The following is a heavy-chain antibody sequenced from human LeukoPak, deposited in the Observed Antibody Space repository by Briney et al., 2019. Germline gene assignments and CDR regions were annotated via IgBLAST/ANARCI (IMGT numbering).Heavy chain of an antibody. D-gene: IGHD3-10*01. CDR3: ARDRDQVQGKTRVC. CDR1: GFTFSRYR. J-gene: IGHJ4*02. V-gene: IGHV3-21*01. CDR2: ISSTGTYI. Sequence: GGSLRLSCAASGFTFSRYRMNWVRQAPGKGLEWVSSISSTGTYIYYAGSVKGRFTISRDNAKNSLYLQMNSLRAEDTAVYYCARDRDQVQGKTRVCWGQGALVTVSS.